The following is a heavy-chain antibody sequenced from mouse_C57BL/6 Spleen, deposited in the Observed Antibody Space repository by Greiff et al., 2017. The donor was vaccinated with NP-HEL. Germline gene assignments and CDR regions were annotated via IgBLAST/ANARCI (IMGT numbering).Heavy chain of an antibody. CDR1: GYSFTSYY. J-gene: IGHJ2*01. CDR2: IYPGSGNT. Sequence: QVQLQQSGPELVKPGASVKISCKASGYSFTSYYIHWVKQRPGQGLEWIGWIYPGSGNTKYNEKFKGKATLTADTSSSTAYMQLSGLTSEDSSVYCCARGGSAYYFDYWGQGTTLTVSS. V-gene: IGHV1-66*01. CDR3: ARGGSAYYFDY.